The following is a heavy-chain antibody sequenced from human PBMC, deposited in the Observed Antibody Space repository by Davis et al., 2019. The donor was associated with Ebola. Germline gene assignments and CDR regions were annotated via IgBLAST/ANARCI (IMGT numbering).Heavy chain of an antibody. CDR3: ARLDCSSTSCYYYYYYGMDV. CDR2: IYPGDFDT. D-gene: IGHD2-2*01. CDR1: GYNFNTFW. V-gene: IGHV5-51*01. J-gene: IGHJ6*02. Sequence: KVSCKGSGYNFNTFWIAWVRQMPGKGLEWVEIIYPGDFDTRYSPSFQGQVTISADKSISTAYLQWSSLKASDTAMYYCARLDCSSTSCYYYYYYGMDVWGQGTTVTVSS.